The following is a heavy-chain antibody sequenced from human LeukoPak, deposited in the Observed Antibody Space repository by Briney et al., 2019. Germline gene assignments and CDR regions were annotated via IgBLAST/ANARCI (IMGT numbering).Heavy chain of an antibody. D-gene: IGHD2-21*01. CDR1: TFTKHF. Sequence: ASVKVSCNTFTKHFIHWARQAPGQGLEWMGWINPNRGGTSYAQKFQGRVTMTRDTSITTAYMELSSLRSDDTAMYYCARDTCGGVSCYNWFDPWGQGTLVTVSS. CDR2: INPNRGGT. CDR3: ARDTCGGVSCYNWFDP. J-gene: IGHJ5*02. V-gene: IGHV1-2*02.